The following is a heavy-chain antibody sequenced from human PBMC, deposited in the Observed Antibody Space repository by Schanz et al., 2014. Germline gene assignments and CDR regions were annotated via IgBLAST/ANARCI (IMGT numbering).Heavy chain of an antibody. D-gene: IGHD3-9*01. Sequence: QVQLVQSGSEVKKPGASVKVSCKASGYTFPSYGISWVRQAPGQGLEWMGRIIPVLNIANYAQKFQDRITITADKATSTTYMELSSLRSDDTAVYYCARGWGYDALTGYVFWGQGTLVTVSS. J-gene: IGHJ4*02. CDR3: ARGWGYDALTGYVF. CDR1: GYTFPSYG. V-gene: IGHV1-69*04. CDR2: IIPVLNIA.